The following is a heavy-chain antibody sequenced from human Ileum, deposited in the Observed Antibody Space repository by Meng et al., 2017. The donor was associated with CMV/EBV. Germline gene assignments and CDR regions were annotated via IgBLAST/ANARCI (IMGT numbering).Heavy chain of an antibody. Sequence: GESLKISCVASGFTFSSYWMTWVRQAPGKGLEWVASIKSDGNEKNYVDSVKGRLTISRDNTKNSLFLQMNSLRAEDTAVYYCVRDWTAGYCTGISCYPQYWGHRTQVT. J-gene: IGHJ4*01. CDR3: VRDWTAGYCTGISCYPQY. D-gene: IGHD2-8*02. V-gene: IGHV3-7*01. CDR1: GFTFSSYW. CDR2: IKSDGNEK.